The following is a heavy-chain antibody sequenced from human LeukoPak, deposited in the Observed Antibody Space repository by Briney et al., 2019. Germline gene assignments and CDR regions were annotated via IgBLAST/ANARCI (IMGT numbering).Heavy chain of an antibody. V-gene: IGHV3-30*04. J-gene: IGHJ6*04. CDR2: ISYSGDNK. Sequence: GGSLRLSCAASGFNLTNYAMHWVRQAPGKGLEWVTLISYSGDNKYYADSVKGRFTFSRDKSKNTLYLQMNSLRPEDSAVYYCASDPRDGGQDVWGKGTTVTVSS. CDR1: GFNLTNYA. D-gene: IGHD5-24*01. CDR3: ASDPRDGGQDV.